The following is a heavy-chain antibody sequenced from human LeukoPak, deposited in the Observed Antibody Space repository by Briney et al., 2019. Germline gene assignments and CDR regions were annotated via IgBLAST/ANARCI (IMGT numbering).Heavy chain of an antibody. D-gene: IGHD5-18*01. V-gene: IGHV4-31*03. J-gene: IGHJ4*02. CDR1: GGSISSGGYY. Sequence: SETLSLTCTVSGGSISSGGYYWSWIRQHPGKGLEWIGYIYYSGSTYYNPSLKSRVTISVDTSKNQFSLKLSSVTAADTAVYYCARGTMVTAYFVYWGQGTLVTVSS. CDR2: IYYSGST. CDR3: ARGTMVTAYFVY.